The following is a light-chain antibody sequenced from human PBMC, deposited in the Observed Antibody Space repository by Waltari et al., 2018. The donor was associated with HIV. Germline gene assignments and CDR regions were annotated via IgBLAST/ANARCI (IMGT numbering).Light chain of an antibody. CDR1: QSVSIN. V-gene: IGKV3-15*01. Sequence: EIVMPQSPATLSVSPWERATLSCRASQSVSINLAWYQQNPGQAPRLLIYDASTRATGTPARFSGSGSGTEFTLTISSLQSEDFAVYYCQHYNTWPITFGQGTRLEIK. CDR3: QHYNTWPIT. J-gene: IGKJ5*01. CDR2: DAS.